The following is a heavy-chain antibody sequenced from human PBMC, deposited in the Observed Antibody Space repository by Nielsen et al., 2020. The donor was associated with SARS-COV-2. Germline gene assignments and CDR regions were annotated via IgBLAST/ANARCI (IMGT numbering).Heavy chain of an antibody. CDR2: IIGSGGRT. V-gene: IGHV3-23*01. J-gene: IGHJ4*02. CDR3: AKAFRSSDWVRAATDF. Sequence: GESLKISCAASGFMFSTYAMSWVRQAPGKGLECVAGIIGSGGRTHYADSVEGRFTISRDNSKNTLYLQMNSLRAEDTAVYYCAKAFRSSDWVRAATDFWGQGTLVTVSS. CDR1: GFMFSTYA. D-gene: IGHD6-25*01.